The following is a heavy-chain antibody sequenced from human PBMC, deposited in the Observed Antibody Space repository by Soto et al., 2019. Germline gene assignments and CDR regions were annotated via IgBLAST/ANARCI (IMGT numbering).Heavy chain of an antibody. CDR2: ISGSGGST. CDR1: GFTFSSYA. CDR3: AKGGPSIAARRGNWLDP. V-gene: IGHV3-23*01. J-gene: IGHJ5*02. D-gene: IGHD6-6*01. Sequence: GGSLRLSCAASGFTFSSYAMSWVRQAPGKGLEWVSAISGSGGSTYYADSVKGRFTISRDNSKNTLYLQMNSLRAEDTAVYYCAKGGPSIAARRGNWLDPWGQGTLVTVSS.